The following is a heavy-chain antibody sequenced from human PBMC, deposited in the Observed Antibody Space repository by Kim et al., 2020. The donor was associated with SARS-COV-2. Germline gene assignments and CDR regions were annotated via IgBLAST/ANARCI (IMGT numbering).Heavy chain of an antibody. V-gene: IGHV4-34*01. CDR3: ARAGRGGVWGSYRRTFDY. J-gene: IGHJ4*02. CDR1: GGSFSGYY. Sequence: SETLSLTCAVYGGSFSGYYWSWIRQPPGKGLEWIGEINHSGSTNYNPSLKSRVTISVDTSKNQFSLKLSSVTAADTAVYYCARAGRGGVWGSYRRTFDYWGQGTLVTVSS. CDR2: INHSGST. D-gene: IGHD3-16*02.